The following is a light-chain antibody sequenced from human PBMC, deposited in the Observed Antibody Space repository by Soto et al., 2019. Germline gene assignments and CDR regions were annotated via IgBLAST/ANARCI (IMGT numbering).Light chain of an antibody. CDR3: QQYNDWPPGGA. Sequence: ETVMTQSPATLSVSPGERITLSCRASQSVGINLAWYQQKPGQAPRLLIYAASSRATSNPARFIGDGSGTEFTLTISSLQSEDVAVYYCQQYNDWPPGGAFGQGTKLEIK. J-gene: IGKJ2*01. V-gene: IGKV3-15*01. CDR2: AAS. CDR1: QSVGIN.